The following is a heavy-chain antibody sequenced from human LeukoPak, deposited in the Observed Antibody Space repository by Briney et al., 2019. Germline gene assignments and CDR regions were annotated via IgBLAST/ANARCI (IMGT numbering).Heavy chain of an antibody. D-gene: IGHD6-13*01. CDR2: IYYSGST. Sequence: SETLSLTCTVSGGSISSSSYYWGWIRQPPGKGLEWIGSIYYSGSTYYNPSLKSRVTISVDTSKNQFSLKLSSVTAADTAVYYCARLLIEQQLVFHYYFDYWGQGTLVTVSS. CDR1: GGSISSSSYY. V-gene: IGHV4-39*01. CDR3: ARLLIEQQLVFHYYFDY. J-gene: IGHJ4*02.